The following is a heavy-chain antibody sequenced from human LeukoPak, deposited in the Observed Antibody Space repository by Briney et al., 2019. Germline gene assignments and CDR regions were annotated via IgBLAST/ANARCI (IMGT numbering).Heavy chain of an antibody. CDR3: ARSGIAAASDAFDI. J-gene: IGHJ3*02. Sequence: GRSLRLSCAASGFTFSSYGMHWVRQAPGKGLEWVAVIWYDGSNKYYADSVKGRFTISRDNSKNTLYLQMNSLRAEDTAVYYCARSGIAAASDAFDIWGQGTMVTVSS. V-gene: IGHV3-33*01. CDR2: IWYDGSNK. CDR1: GFTFSSYG. D-gene: IGHD6-13*01.